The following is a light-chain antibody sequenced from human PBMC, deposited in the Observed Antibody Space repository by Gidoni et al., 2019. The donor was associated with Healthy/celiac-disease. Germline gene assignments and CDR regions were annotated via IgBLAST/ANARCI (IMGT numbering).Light chain of an antibody. CDR1: QSVSSSY. V-gene: IGKV3-20*01. Sequence: EIVLTHSPGTLSLSPGERATLSCRASQSVSSSYLAWYQQKPGQAPRLLIYGASSRATGIPDRFSGSGSGTDFTLTSSRLEPEDFAVYYCQQYGSSPGYTFGQGTKLEIK. CDR2: GAS. CDR3: QQYGSSPGYT. J-gene: IGKJ2*01.